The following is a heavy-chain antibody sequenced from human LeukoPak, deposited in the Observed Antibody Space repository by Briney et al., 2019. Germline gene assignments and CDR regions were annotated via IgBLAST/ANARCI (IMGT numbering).Heavy chain of an antibody. CDR3: ASALRIYYYLDY. Sequence: GSLRLSCAASGFTFSRYGMNWVRQTPGKGLEWVSSITSSSTYTFYADSVKGRFTISRDNARNSLYLQMNSLRAEDTAVYYCASALRIYYYLDYWGQGTLVTVSS. D-gene: IGHD1-26*01. CDR1: GFTFSRYG. J-gene: IGHJ4*02. V-gene: IGHV3-21*01. CDR2: ITSSSTYT.